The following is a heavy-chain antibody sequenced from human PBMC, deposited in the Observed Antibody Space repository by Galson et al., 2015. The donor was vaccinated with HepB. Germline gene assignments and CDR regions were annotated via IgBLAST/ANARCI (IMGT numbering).Heavy chain of an antibody. J-gene: IGHJ6*03. CDR1: GLTFSSYS. CDR3: ARGGDSGELPDYYYYYMDV. CDR2: ISSSSSYI. D-gene: IGHD1-26*01. Sequence: SLRLSRPASGLTFSSYSQNWVPHAPGKGLEWVSSISSSSSYIYYADSVKGRFTISRDNAKNSLYLQMNSLRAEDTAVYYCARGGDSGELPDYYYYYMDVWGKGTTVTVSS. V-gene: IGHV3-21*01.